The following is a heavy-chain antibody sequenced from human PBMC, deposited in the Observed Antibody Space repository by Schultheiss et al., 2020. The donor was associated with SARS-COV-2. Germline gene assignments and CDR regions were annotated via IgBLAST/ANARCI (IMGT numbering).Heavy chain of an antibody. J-gene: IGHJ6*02. V-gene: IGHV3-7*01. D-gene: IGHD6-13*01. Sequence: GGSLRLSCTVSGGSISSGGYYWSWIRQPPGKGLEWVANIKQDGSEKYYVDSVKGRFTISRDNAKNSLYLQMNSLRAEDTAVYYCARDQGSSWPRDYYYGMDVWGQGTTVTVSS. CDR3: ARDQGSSWPRDYYYGMDV. CDR2: IKQDGSEK. CDR1: GGSISSGGYY.